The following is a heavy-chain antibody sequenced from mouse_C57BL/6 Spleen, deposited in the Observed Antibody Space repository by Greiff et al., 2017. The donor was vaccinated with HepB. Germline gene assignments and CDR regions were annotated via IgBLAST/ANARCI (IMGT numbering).Heavy chain of an antibody. J-gene: IGHJ2*01. D-gene: IGHD2-2*01. CDR2: INYDGSST. CDR3: ARDRGSRRLGNFDY. V-gene: IGHV5-16*01. Sequence: EVQLVESEGGLVQPGSSMKLSCTASGFTFSDYYMAWVRQVPEKGLEWVANINYDGSSTYYLDSLKSRFIISRDNAKNILYLQMSSLKSEDTATYYCARDRGSRRLGNFDYWGQGTTLTVSS. CDR1: GFTFSDYY.